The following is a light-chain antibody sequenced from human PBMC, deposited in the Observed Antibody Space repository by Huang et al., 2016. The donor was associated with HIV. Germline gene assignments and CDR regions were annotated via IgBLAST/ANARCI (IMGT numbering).Light chain of an antibody. V-gene: IGKV1-39*01. CDR3: QQSYSTPPMYT. Sequence: DIQMTHSPSSLSASVVDRVTITCRASQRISNYLNWYQHKPGKAPKNRIYAASSLQRGVRSRFSGSGSGTDFTLTISSLQPEDFATYYCQQSYSTPPMYTFGQGTKLEIK. J-gene: IGKJ2*01. CDR1: QRISNY. CDR2: AAS.